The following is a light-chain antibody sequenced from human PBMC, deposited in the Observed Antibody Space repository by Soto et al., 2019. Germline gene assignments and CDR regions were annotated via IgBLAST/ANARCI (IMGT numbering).Light chain of an antibody. J-gene: IGKJ5*01. CDR3: QQYGSSPPIT. V-gene: IGKV3-20*01. CDR2: GAS. Sequence: ELVLTQSPGTLSVSPGERATLSCRASQSVSNNYLAWYQQKPGQAPRLLIYGASSRATGIPDRFSGSGSGTDFTLTISRLEPADFAVYYCQQYGSSPPITFGQGTRLEIK. CDR1: QSVSNNY.